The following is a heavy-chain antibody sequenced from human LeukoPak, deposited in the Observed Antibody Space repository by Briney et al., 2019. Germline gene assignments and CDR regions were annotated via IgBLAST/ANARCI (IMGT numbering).Heavy chain of an antibody. D-gene: IGHD4-17*01. CDR1: GGTFSSYA. CDR3: AREPHDYGDYTLGY. CDR2: IIPIFGTA. J-gene: IGHJ4*02. V-gene: IGHV1-69*01. Sequence: SVKVSCKASGGTFSSYAISWVRQAPGQGLEWMGGIIPIFGTANYAKKFQGRFTITADESTSTAYMELSSLRSEDTAVYYCAREPHDYGDYTLGYWGQGTLVTVSS.